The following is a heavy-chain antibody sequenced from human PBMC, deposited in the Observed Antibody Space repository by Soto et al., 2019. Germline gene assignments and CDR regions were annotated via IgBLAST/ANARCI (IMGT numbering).Heavy chain of an antibody. CDR2: INHSGST. Sequence: ETLSLTCAVYGGSFSGYYWSWIRQPPGKGLEWIGEINHSGSTNYNPSLKSRVTISVDTSKNQFSLKLSSVTAADTAVYYCASLGNCSSTSCYMGDYFDYWGQGTLVTVSS. D-gene: IGHD2-2*02. CDR1: GGSFSGYY. CDR3: ASLGNCSSTSCYMGDYFDY. J-gene: IGHJ4*02. V-gene: IGHV4-34*01.